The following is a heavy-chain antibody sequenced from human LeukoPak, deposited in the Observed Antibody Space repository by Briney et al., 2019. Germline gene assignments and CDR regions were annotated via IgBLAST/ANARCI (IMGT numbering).Heavy chain of an antibody. J-gene: IGHJ4*02. CDR3: ARDLEAVAFDY. CDR2: ISSSSSYI. D-gene: IGHD6-19*01. CDR1: GFTFSSYS. V-gene: IGHV3-21*01. Sequence: EGSLRLSCAAPGFTFSSYSMNWVRQAPGKGLEWVSSISSSSSYIYYADSVKGRFTISRDNAKNSLYLQMNSLRAEDTAVYYCARDLEAVAFDYWGQGTLVTVSS.